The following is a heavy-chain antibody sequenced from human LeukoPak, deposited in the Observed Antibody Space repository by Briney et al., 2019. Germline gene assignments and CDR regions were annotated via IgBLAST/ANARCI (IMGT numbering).Heavy chain of an antibody. CDR2: ISSSGSTI. J-gene: IGHJ5*02. V-gene: IGHV3-11*01. CDR1: GFTFSDYY. Sequence: GGSLRLSCAASGFTFSDYYMSWIRQAPGKGLEWVSYISSSGSTICYADSVKGRFTISRDNAKNSLYLQMNSLRAEDTAVYYCAMAGGAVVSWFDPWGQGTLVTVSS. CDR3: AMAGGAVVSWFDP. D-gene: IGHD3-16*01.